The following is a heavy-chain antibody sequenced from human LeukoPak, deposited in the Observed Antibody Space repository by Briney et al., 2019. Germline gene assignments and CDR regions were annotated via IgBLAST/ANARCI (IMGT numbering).Heavy chain of an antibody. CDR1: GFTFSNYG. V-gene: IGHV3-30*02. Sequence: GGSLRLSCAGSGFTFSNYGMHWVRQAPGEGLEWMAFMRYDESNEYYADSLKGRFTISRDNSKNTLYLQMNSLRAEDTAVYYCAKESTAYSSGWDPALDYWGQGTLVTVSA. CDR2: MRYDESNE. CDR3: AKESTAYSSGWDPALDY. J-gene: IGHJ4*02. D-gene: IGHD6-19*01.